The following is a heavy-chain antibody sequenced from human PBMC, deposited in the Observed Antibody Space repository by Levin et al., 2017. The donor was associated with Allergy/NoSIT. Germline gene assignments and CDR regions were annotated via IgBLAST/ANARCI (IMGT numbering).Heavy chain of an antibody. Sequence: ASVKVSCKASGYTFTSYDINWVRQATGQGLEWMGWMNPNSGNTGYAQKFQGRVTMTRNTSISTAYMELSSLRSEDTAVYYCFRSNWGSYNWFDPWGQGTLVTVSS. D-gene: IGHD7-27*01. CDR1: GYTFTSYD. J-gene: IGHJ5*02. CDR2: MNPNSGNT. CDR3: FRSNWGSYNWFDP. V-gene: IGHV1-8*01.